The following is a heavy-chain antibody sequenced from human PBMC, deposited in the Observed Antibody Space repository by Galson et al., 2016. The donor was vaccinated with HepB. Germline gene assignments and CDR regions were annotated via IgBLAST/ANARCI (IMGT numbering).Heavy chain of an antibody. V-gene: IGHV3-11*03. CDR1: GFTFSDYY. CDR3: AKDKRSGWIRDAMDA. J-gene: IGHJ6*02. CDR2: ISSSGSYL. D-gene: IGHD6-19*01. Sequence: SLRLSCAASGFTFSDYYMSWIRQAPGRGLEWVSFISSSGSYLNYADSVKGRFTIFRDNSKNTLYLQMNSLRADDTAVYFCAKDKRSGWIRDAMDAWGQGTTVTVSS.